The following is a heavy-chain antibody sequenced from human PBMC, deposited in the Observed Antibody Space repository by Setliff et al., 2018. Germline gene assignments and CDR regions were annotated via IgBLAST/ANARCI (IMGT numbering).Heavy chain of an antibody. CDR2: VNPKNGGI. D-gene: IGHD3-10*01. Sequence: ASVKVSCKASGYPFTNYGITWVRQAPGQGLEWLGWVNPKNGGILYSQKFEGRVSMTGDRTISTVYMDLRSLTFDDTAVYYCARPRSNYNRGAFSIWGQGTMVTVSS. CDR1: GYPFTNYG. V-gene: IGHV1-2*02. CDR3: ARPRSNYNRGAFSI. J-gene: IGHJ3*02.